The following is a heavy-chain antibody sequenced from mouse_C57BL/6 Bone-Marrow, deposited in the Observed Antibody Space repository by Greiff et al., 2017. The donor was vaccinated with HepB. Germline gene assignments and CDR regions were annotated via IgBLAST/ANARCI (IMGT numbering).Heavy chain of an antibody. V-gene: IGHV1-54*01. CDR3: ARCDGYLGAY. CDR1: GYSFTNYL. J-gene: IGHJ3*01. CDR2: INPGSGGT. Sequence: QVQLQQSGAELLRPGTSVKVSCKASGYSFTNYLIAWVKLRPGKGLEWIGVINPGSGGTKYNEKFKGKATLTADKSSSTAYMQLSSLTSEDSAVYFCARCDGYLGAYWGQGTLVTVSA. D-gene: IGHD2-3*01.